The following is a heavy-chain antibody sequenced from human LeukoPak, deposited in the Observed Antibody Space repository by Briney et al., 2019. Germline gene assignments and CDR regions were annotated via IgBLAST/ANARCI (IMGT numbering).Heavy chain of an antibody. CDR1: GYTFTGYY. Sequence: GASVKVSCKASGYTFTGYYMHWVRQAPGQGLEWMGWINPNSGGTNYAQKFQGRVTMTRDTSISTAYMELSRLRSDDTAVYYCARDRSHYYYGSGGYQGYDYWGQGTLVTVSS. CDR2: INPNSGGT. J-gene: IGHJ4*02. D-gene: IGHD3-10*01. CDR3: ARDRSHYYYGSGGYQGYDY. V-gene: IGHV1-2*02.